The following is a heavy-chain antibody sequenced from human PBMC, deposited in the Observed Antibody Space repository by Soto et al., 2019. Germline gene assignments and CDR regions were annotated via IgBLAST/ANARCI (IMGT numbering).Heavy chain of an antibody. CDR2: ISGSGGST. D-gene: IGHD6-6*01. V-gene: IGHV3-23*01. CDR3: AKEPRPLFKASYFDY. CDR1: GFTFSSYA. Sequence: GGSLRLSCAASGFTFSSYAMSWVRQAPGKGLEWVSAISGSGGSTYYADSVKGRFTISRDNSKNTLHLQMNSLRAEDTAVYYCAKEPRPLFKASYFDYWGQGTLVTVSS. J-gene: IGHJ4*02.